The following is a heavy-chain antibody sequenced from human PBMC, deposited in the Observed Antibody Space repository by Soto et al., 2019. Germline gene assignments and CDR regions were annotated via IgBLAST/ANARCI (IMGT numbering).Heavy chain of an antibody. V-gene: IGHV3-30*18. CDR3: AKDSSLMAGGCTVEY. Sequence: QVQLVESGGGVVQPGRSLRLSCAASEFTFSTYGMHWVRQAPGKGLEWVAVISYDGSNKYYADSVKGRFTISRDNSKNTLYLQMNSLTAEDTAVYYCAKDSSLMAGGCTVEYWGQGTLVTVSS. CDR2: ISYDGSNK. D-gene: IGHD2-8*01. CDR1: EFTFSTYG. J-gene: IGHJ4*02.